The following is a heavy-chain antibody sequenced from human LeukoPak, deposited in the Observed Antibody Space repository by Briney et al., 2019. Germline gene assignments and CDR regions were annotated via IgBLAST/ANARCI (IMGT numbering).Heavy chain of an antibody. Sequence: SETLSLTCTVSGGSISSYYWSWIRQPPGKGLEWIGYIYYSGSTNYNPSLKSRVTISVDTSKNQFSLKLSSVTAADTAVYYCASCPWFGEDVGYWGQGTLVTVSS. CDR1: GGSISSYY. V-gene: IGHV4-59*12. D-gene: IGHD3-10*01. J-gene: IGHJ4*02. CDR2: IYYSGST. CDR3: ASCPWFGEDVGY.